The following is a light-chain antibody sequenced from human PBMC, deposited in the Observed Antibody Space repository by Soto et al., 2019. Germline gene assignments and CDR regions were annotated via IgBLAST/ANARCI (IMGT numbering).Light chain of an antibody. CDR2: GNN. J-gene: IGLJ2*01. CDR3: QSYDSSLSGHVV. V-gene: IGLV1-40*01. CDR1: SSNIGAGYD. Sequence: QSVLTQPPSVSGAPGQRVTISCTGGSSNIGAGYDVHWYQQLPGTAPKLLIYGNNNRPSGVPDRFSGSKSGTSASLAITGLQADDEADYYCQSYDSSLSGHVVFGGGTKLTVL.